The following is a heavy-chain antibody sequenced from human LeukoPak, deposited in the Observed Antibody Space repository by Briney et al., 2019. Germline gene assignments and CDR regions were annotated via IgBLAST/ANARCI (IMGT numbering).Heavy chain of an antibody. CDR1: GFTFSRYW. Sequence: PGGSLRLSCAASGFTFSRYWMHWVRQAPGKGLVWVSRINSDGSTTHYADSVKGRFTISRDNAKNTLYLQMNSLRAEDTAVYYCASLDSSSWPCPWGQGTLVTVSS. CDR3: ASLDSSSWPCP. J-gene: IGHJ5*02. CDR2: INSDGSTT. D-gene: IGHD6-13*01. V-gene: IGHV3-74*01.